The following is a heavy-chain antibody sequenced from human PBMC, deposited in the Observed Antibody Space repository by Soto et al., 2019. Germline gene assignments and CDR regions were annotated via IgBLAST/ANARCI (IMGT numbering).Heavy chain of an antibody. CDR2: IIPIFGTT. D-gene: IGHD3-22*01. J-gene: IGHJ2*01. Sequence: GASVKVSCKASGGTFSSYAISWVRQAPGQGLEWMGGIIPIFGTTNYAQKFQGRVTITADKSTSTAYMELSSLRPEDTAVYYCARDYYDSSGYYSWYFDLWGRGTLVTVSS. CDR1: GGTFSSYA. CDR3: ARDYYDSSGYYSWYFDL. V-gene: IGHV1-69*06.